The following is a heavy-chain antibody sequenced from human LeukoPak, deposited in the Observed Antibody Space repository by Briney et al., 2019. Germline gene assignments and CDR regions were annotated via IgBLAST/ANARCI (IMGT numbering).Heavy chain of an antibody. J-gene: IGHJ4*02. Sequence: SGPTLVKPTQTLTLTCTFSGFSLSTSGVGVGWIRQPPGKALEWLALLYWDDDKRYSPSLKSRLTITKDTSKNQVVLTMTNMDPVDTATHYCTHSKMGLLILYYFDYWGQGTLVTVSS. CDR2: LYWDDDK. D-gene: IGHD1-7*01. CDR3: THSKMGLLILYYFDY. V-gene: IGHV2-5*02. CDR1: GFSLSTSGVG.